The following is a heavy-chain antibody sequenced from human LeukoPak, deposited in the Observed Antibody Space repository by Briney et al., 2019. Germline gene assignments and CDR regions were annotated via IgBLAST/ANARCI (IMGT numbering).Heavy chain of an antibody. CDR2: ISSSGSTI. CDR3: ASLRYDSSGYNWYFDL. V-gene: IGHV3-11*04. Sequence: GGSLRLSCAASGFTFSDYSMSWIRQAPGKGLEWVSYISSSGSTIYYADSVKGRFTISRDNAKNSLYLQMNSLRAEDTAVYYCASLRYDSSGYNWYFDLWGRGTLVTVSS. CDR1: GFTFSDYS. J-gene: IGHJ2*01. D-gene: IGHD3-22*01.